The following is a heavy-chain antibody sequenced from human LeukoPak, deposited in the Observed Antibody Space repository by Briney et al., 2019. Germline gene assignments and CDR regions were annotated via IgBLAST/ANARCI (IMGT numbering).Heavy chain of an antibody. CDR2: INPNSGGT. CDR3: ARGDYYDSSGYYFEV. J-gene: IGHJ4*02. D-gene: IGHD3-22*01. CDR1: GYTFTGYY. V-gene: IGHV1-2*02. Sequence: ASVKGSCKASGYTFTGYYMPWVRQAPGQGLEWMGWINPNSGGTNYAQKFQGRVTMTRDTSISTAYMELSRLRSDDTAVYYCARGDYYDSSGYYFEVWGQGTLVTVSS.